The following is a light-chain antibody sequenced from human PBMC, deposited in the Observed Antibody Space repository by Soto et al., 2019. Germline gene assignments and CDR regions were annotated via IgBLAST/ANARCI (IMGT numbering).Light chain of an antibody. V-gene: IGLV2-14*01. J-gene: IGLJ1*01. Sequence: QSALTQPAFVSGSPGQSITISCTGTSSDVGGYKYVSWYQQYPGKAPKLMTYEVSNRPSGVSNRFSGSKSGNTASLTISGLQAEDEADYYCSSYTSSSPCVFGTGTKLTVL. CDR1: SSDVGGYKY. CDR2: EVS. CDR3: SSYTSSSPCV.